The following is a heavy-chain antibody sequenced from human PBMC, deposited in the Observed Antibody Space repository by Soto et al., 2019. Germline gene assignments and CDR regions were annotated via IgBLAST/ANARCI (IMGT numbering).Heavy chain of an antibody. CDR3: ARDGSGHDFWDGPWYLDS. CDR2: VYYIGST. J-gene: IGHJ4*02. V-gene: IGHV4-59*01. CDR1: GGSISTSY. Sequence: QLQLQESGPGLVKPSETLSLTCTVSGGSISTSYWSWIRQPPGKGLEWLGYVYYIGSTKYNPSLKNRVTISIDTSQNQFSLKLESVSAADTALYYCARDGSGHDFWDGPWYLDSWGQGTLVTVSS. D-gene: IGHD3-3*01.